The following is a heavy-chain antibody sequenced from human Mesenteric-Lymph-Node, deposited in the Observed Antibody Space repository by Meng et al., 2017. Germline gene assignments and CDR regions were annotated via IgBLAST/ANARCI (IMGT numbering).Heavy chain of an antibody. J-gene: IGHJ3*02. CDR2: ISGSGGST. D-gene: IGHD3-10*01. CDR3: ARGQLLWFGDSAFDI. Sequence: GESLKISCAASGFTFSSYSMNWVRQAPGKGLEWVSAISGSGGSTYYADSVKGRFTISRDNSKNTLYLQMNSLRAEDTAVYYCARGQLLWFGDSAFDIWGQGTMVTVSS. V-gene: IGHV3-23*01. CDR1: GFTFSSYS.